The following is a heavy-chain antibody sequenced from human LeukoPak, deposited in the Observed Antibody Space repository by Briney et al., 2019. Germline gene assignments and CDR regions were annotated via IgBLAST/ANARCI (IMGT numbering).Heavy chain of an antibody. CDR3: ARGDWFDP. CDR1: GFTFDDYA. J-gene: IGHJ5*02. V-gene: IGHV3-9*01. CDR2: ISWNSGSI. Sequence: PGRSLRLSCAASGFTFDDYAMHWVRQAPGKGLERVSGISWNSGSIGYADSVKGRFTISRDNAKNSLYLQMNSLRAEDTALYYCARGDWFDPWGQGTLVTVSS.